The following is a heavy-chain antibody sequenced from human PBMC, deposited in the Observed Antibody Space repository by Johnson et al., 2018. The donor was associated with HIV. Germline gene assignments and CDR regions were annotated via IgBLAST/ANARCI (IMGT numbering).Heavy chain of an antibody. V-gene: IGHV3-7*01. CDR2: IKQDGSEK. Sequence: MLLVESGGGLVQPGGSLRLSCAASGFTFSSYWMSWVRHAPGKGLEWVANIKQDGSEKYYVDSVKGQFTISRDNSKNTLFLQMGSLRAEDMAVYFCASISLGAFDIWGQGTLVTVSS. CDR3: ASISLGAFDI. J-gene: IGHJ3*02. CDR1: GFTFSSYW.